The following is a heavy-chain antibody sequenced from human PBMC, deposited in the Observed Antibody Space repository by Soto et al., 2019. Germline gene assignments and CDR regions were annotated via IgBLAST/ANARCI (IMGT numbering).Heavy chain of an antibody. CDR1: GYTFTSYY. D-gene: IGHD2-2*02. J-gene: IGHJ5*02. CDR3: ARDREDCSSTSCYTAWFDP. Sequence: ASVKVSCKASGYTFTSYYMHWVRQVPGQGLEWMGIINPSGGSTSYAQKFQGRVTMTRDTSTSTVYMELSSLRSEDTAVYYCARDREDCSSTSCYTAWFDPWGQGTLVTSPQ. CDR2: INPSGGST. V-gene: IGHV1-46*01.